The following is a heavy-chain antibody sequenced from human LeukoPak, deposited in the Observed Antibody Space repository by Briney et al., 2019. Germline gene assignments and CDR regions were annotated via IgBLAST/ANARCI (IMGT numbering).Heavy chain of an antibody. D-gene: IGHD3-10*01. Sequence: GGSLRLSCAASGFTFSRYAMSWVRQAPGKGLEWVSAISGGGGSTYNADSVKGRFSVSRDNSKNTLYLQMNSLRAEDTAVYYCAKEDYGSGSYYPDYWGQGTLVTVSS. J-gene: IGHJ4*02. CDR1: GFTFSRYA. CDR3: AKEDYGSGSYYPDY. CDR2: ISGGGGST. V-gene: IGHV3-23*01.